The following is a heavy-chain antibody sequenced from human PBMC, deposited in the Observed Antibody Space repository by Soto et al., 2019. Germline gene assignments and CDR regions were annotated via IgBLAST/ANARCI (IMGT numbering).Heavy chain of an antibody. D-gene: IGHD3-10*01. CDR2: IYHGGST. CDR3: AISYFGADY. Sequence: QVQLQESGPGLVKPSGTLSLTCTVSGGSISSSNWWNWVRQPPGKGLEWIGEIYHGGSTNYNPSLXXRXIXXVDKSKNRFSLKLTSVPAADPAVYYCAISYFGADYWGQGALVTVSS. CDR1: GGSISSSNW. V-gene: IGHV4-4*02. J-gene: IGHJ4*02.